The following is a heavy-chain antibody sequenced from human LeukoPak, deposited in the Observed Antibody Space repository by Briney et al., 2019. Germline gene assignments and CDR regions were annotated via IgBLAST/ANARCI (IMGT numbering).Heavy chain of an antibody. CDR1: GFTFSNAW. V-gene: IGHV3-15*01. CDR3: TTDLGGGVSDPSGYDLDYYFDY. CDR2: IKSKTDGGTT. J-gene: IGHJ4*02. D-gene: IGHD5-12*01. Sequence: GGSLRLSCAASGFTFSNAWMSWVRQAPGKGLEWVGRIKSKTDGGTTDYAAPVKGRFTISRDDSKNTLYLQMNSLKTEDTAVYYCTTDLGGGVSDPSGYDLDYYFDYWGQGTLVTVSS.